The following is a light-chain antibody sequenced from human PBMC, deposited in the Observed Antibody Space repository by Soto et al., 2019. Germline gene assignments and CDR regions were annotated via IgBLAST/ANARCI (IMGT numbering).Light chain of an antibody. Sequence: QSALTQPRSVSGSPGQSVTISCTGSSSDVGGYDYVCWYQQLPDRAPKLMIYDVNKRPSGVPDHFSGSKSGNTASLTISGLQAEDEADYFCKSYAGSNTYVFGSGTKVTVL. J-gene: IGLJ1*01. CDR2: DVN. V-gene: IGLV2-11*01. CDR3: KSYAGSNTYV. CDR1: SSDVGGYDY.